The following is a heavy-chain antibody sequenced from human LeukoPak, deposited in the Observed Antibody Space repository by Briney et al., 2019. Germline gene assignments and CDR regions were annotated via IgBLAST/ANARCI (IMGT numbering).Heavy chain of an antibody. V-gene: IGHV3-74*01. CDR3: ARGSGIITGIDE. CDR1: GFTFSSHW. J-gene: IGHJ4*02. Sequence: GSLRLSCAASGFTFSSHWMHWVRQAPGKGLVWVSRIKDDGSHTNYADSVKGRFTISRDNAKNTLSLQMYSLRAEDTAVYYCARGSGIITGIDEWGQGTLVTVSS. CDR2: IKDDGSHT. D-gene: IGHD6-25*01.